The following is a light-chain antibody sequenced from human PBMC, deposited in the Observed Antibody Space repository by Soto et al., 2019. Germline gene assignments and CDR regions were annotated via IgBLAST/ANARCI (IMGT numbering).Light chain of an antibody. CDR2: GNS. Sequence: SVLTQPPSVAGAPGQRGTISCTGGSSNIGAGYDVHWYQQLPGTAPKLLIYGNSNRPSGVPDRFSGSKSGTSASLAITGLQAEDEAEYYCQSYDSSLSGSYVFGTGTKVTVL. V-gene: IGLV1-40*01. CDR3: QSYDSSLSGSYV. CDR1: SSNIGAGYD. J-gene: IGLJ1*01.